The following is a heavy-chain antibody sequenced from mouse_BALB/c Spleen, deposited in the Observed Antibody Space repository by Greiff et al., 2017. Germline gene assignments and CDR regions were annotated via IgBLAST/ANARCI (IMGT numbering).Heavy chain of an antibody. V-gene: IGHV1-18*01. CDR1: GYTFTDYN. Sequence: VQLQQSGPELVKPGASVKISCKASGYTFTDYNMDWVKQSHGKSLEWIGEINPNNGGTIYNQKFKDKVTLTVDKSSSTAYMERRSLASEDAAVYYCATEMGALYAMDYWGQGTTVTVSS. CDR2: INPNNGGT. J-gene: IGHJ4*01. CDR3: ATEMGALYAMDY. D-gene: IGHD2-12*01.